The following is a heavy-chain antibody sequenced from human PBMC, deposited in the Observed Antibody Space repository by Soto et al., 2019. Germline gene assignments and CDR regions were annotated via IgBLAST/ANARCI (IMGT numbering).Heavy chain of an antibody. Sequence: QVQLVQSGAEVKKPGSSVKVSCKASGGTFSSYTISWVRQAPGQGLEWMGRIIPILGIANYAQKFQGRVTITADKSTSTAYMELSSLRSEDTAVYYCASLSHRGGSCCYFDYWGQGTLVTVSS. D-gene: IGHD2-15*01. CDR2: IIPILGIA. J-gene: IGHJ4*02. CDR3: ASLSHRGGSCCYFDY. CDR1: GGTFSSYT. V-gene: IGHV1-69*02.